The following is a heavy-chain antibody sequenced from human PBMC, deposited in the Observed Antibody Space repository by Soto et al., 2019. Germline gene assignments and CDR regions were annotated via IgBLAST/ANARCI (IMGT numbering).Heavy chain of an antibody. CDR2: IYYSGST. Sequence: SETLSLTCTVSGGSISSYYWSWIRQPPGKGLEWIGYIYYSGSTNYNPSLKSRVTISVDTSKNQFSLKLSSVTAADTAVYYCARVGTSVHYYDSGEVWFDPWGQGTLVTVSS. D-gene: IGHD3-22*01. CDR1: GGSISSYY. V-gene: IGHV4-59*01. J-gene: IGHJ5*02. CDR3: ARVGTSVHYYDSGEVWFDP.